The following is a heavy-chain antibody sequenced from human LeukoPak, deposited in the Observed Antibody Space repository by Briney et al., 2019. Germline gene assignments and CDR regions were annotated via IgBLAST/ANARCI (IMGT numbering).Heavy chain of an antibody. CDR2: IYYRGST. J-gene: IGHJ4*02. CDR3: ARAYDYVWGSYRYDY. CDR1: GGSMSNYY. Sequence: PSETLSLTCTVSGGSMSNYYWSWIRQPPGKGLDWIGYIYYRGSTYYNPSLKSRVTISVDTSKNQFSLKLSSVTAADTAVYYCARAYDYVWGSYRYDYWGQGTLVTVSS. V-gene: IGHV4-59*08. D-gene: IGHD3-16*02.